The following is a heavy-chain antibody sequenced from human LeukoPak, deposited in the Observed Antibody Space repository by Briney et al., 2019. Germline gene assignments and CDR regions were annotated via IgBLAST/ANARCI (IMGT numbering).Heavy chain of an antibody. CDR1: GGSTGSTRYY. J-gene: IGHJ4*02. CDR2: IYYSGST. Sequence: SETLSLTCTVSGGSTGSTRYYWGWIRQPPGKGLEWIGSIYYSGSTYYNPSLKSRVTISVDTSKNQFSLKLSSVTAADTAVYYCARSKFEXYYFDYXXQGTLVTVXS. CDR3: ARSKFEXYYFDY. D-gene: IGHD4-11*01. V-gene: IGHV4-39*07.